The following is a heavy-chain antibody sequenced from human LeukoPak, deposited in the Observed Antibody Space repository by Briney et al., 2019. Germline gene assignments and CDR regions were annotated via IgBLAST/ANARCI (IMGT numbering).Heavy chain of an antibody. J-gene: IGHJ4*02. CDR2: IIPIFGTA. Sequence: RASVKVSCKASGGTFSSYAISWVRQAPGQGLEWMGRIIPIFGTANYAQKFQGRVTITADESTSTAYMELSSLRSEDTAVYYCARDPGGYCSSTSCPLYYWGQGTLVTVSS. V-gene: IGHV1-69*13. D-gene: IGHD2-2*01. CDR1: GGTFSSYA. CDR3: ARDPGGYCSSTSCPLYY.